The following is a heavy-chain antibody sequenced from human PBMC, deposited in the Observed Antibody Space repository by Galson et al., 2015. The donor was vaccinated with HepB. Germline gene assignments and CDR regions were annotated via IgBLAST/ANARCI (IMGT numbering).Heavy chain of an antibody. D-gene: IGHD3-10*01. CDR3: VRDSDHGSGSYYTPLDY. V-gene: IGHV3-48*01. Sequence: SLRLSCAASGLTFSIYSMNWARQAPGKGLEWVSYISSTGTTIYYADSVKGRFTISRDNAKNSLYLQMNSLRAEDTAVYYCVRDSDHGSGSYYTPLDYWGQGILVTVSS. CDR1: GLTFSIYS. CDR2: ISSTGTTI. J-gene: IGHJ4*02.